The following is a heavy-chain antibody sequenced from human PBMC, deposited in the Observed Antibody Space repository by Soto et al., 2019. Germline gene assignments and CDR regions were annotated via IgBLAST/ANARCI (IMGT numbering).Heavy chain of an antibody. V-gene: IGHV3-11*01. D-gene: IGHD3-10*01. CDR2: IXGXXTXX. Sequence: GSLRLSCAGSGLSFSDHYMIWIRQAPGKRLEWVSHIXGXXTXXXXXDXXXGRFTISRDNAKNSLFLQMNDLRDEDTAVYYCARVFTTSGSGSYDSWGQGTLVTVSS. CDR3: ARVFTTSGSGSYDS. J-gene: IGHJ4*02. CDR1: GLSFSDHY.